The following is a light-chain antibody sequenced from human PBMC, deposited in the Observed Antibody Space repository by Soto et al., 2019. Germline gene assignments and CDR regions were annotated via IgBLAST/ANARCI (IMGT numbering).Light chain of an antibody. CDR1: QGIGYN. CDR2: TAS. J-gene: IGKJ1*01. V-gene: IGKV1-27*01. CDR3: QKYDSVPLS. Sequence: DIQMTQSPTSLSASVGDRVTITCRASQGIGYNLAWYQQKPGKVPKVLIYTASTLHSGVPSRFSGSGSGTEFTLTINRLQPEDVATYFCQKYDSVPLSFGQGTRVEI.